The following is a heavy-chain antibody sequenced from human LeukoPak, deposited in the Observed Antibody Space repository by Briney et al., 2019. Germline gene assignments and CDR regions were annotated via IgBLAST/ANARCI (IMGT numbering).Heavy chain of an antibody. D-gene: IGHD6-13*01. J-gene: IGHJ5*02. CDR3: AKDRGAAARWFDP. CDR1: GFIFSNYA. Sequence: GGSLRLSCATSGFIFSNYAMGWVRQAPGKGLEWVSAISGSGGSTYYADSVKGRFTISRDNSKNTLYLQMNSLRAEDTAVYYCAKDRGAAARWFDPWGQGTLVTVSS. V-gene: IGHV3-23*01. CDR2: ISGSGGST.